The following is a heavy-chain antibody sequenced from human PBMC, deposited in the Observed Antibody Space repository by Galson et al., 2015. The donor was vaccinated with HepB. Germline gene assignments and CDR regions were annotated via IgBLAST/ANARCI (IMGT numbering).Heavy chain of an antibody. CDR2: ISYDGSNK. V-gene: IGHV3-30*18. J-gene: IGHJ4*02. CDR1: GFTFSSYG. CDR3: AKAHSSRHPFDY. D-gene: IGHD2-15*01. Sequence: SLRLSCAASGFTFSSYGMHWVRQAPGKGLEWVAVISYDGSNKYYADSVKGRFTISRDNSKNTLYLQMNSLRAEDTAVYYCAKAHSSRHPFDYWGQGTLVTVSS.